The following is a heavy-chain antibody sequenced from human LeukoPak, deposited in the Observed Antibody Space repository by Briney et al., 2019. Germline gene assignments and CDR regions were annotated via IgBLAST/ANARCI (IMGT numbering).Heavy chain of an antibody. CDR2: INSDGSST. CDR1: GFTFSNYW. CDR3: AKGGATVIDY. J-gene: IGHJ4*02. Sequence: GGSLRLSCAASGFTFSNYWMHWVRQAPGKGLVWVSRINSDGSSTTSADSVKGRFTISRDNAKDTLYLQMNSLRAEDTAVYYCAKGGATVIDYWGQGTLVTVSS. D-gene: IGHD4-17*01. V-gene: IGHV3-74*01.